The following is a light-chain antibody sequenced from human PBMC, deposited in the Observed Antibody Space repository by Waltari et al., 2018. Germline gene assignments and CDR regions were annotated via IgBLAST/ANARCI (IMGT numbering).Light chain of an antibody. CDR2: GTS. V-gene: IGKV3D-15*01. CDR1: QSVSSN. J-gene: IGKJ2*01. CDR3: QQYNNWLLYT. Sequence: EIVMTQSPATLSVSPAERATLSCRASQSVSSNLAWYQQKPGQAPRLLIYGTSTRATGIPARFSGSGSGTEFTLTISSLQSEDFAVYYCQQYNNWLLYTFGQGTKLEIK.